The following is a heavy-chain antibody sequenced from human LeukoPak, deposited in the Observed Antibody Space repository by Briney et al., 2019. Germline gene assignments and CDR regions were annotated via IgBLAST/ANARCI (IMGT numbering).Heavy chain of an antibody. CDR2: FDPEDGET. D-gene: IGHD3-22*01. V-gene: IGHV1-24*01. CDR3: ATGGSGYYPSVD. CDR1: GYTLTELS. Sequence: ASVTVSCKVSGYTLTELSMHWVRQAPGKGLEWMGGFDPEDGETIYAQKFQGRVTMTEDTSTDTAYMELSSLRSEDTAVYYCATGGSGYYPSVDWGQGTLVTVSS. J-gene: IGHJ4*02.